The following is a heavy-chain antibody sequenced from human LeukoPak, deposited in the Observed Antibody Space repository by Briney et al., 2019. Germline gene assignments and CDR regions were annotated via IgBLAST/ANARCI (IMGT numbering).Heavy chain of an antibody. CDR1: GGSISSGDYS. J-gene: IGHJ4*02. D-gene: IGHD3-22*01. CDR3: ARAPNYYDSSGYSPYFDY. CDR2: IYHSGST. Sequence: SETLSLTCAVSGGSISSGDYSWSWIRQPPGKGLEWIGYIYHSGSTYYNPSLKSRVTISVDRSKNQLSLKLSSVTAAGTAVYYCARAPNYYDSSGYSPYFDYWGQGTLVTVSS. V-gene: IGHV4-30-2*01.